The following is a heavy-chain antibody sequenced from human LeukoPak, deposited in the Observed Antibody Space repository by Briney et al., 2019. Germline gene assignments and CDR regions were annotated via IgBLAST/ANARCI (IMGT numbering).Heavy chain of an antibody. CDR3: AKGVNIGGYNSLDY. D-gene: IGHD5-24*01. J-gene: IGHJ4*02. CDR1: GFTFSSYA. Sequence: GGSLRLSCAASGFTFSSYAMSWVRQASGKGLEWVSAISGSGGSTYYADSVKGRFTISRDNSKNTLYLQMNSLRSEDTAVYYCAKGVNIGGYNSLDYWGQGTLVTVSS. CDR2: ISGSGGST. V-gene: IGHV3-23*01.